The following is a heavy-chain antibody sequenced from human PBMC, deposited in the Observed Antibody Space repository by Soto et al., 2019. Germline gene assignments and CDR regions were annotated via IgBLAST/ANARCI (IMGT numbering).Heavy chain of an antibody. CDR2: VSKSDYT. J-gene: IGHJ4*02. Sequence: AVGSLRLSCAVSGFYFNNYGINWVRQAPGKGLEWVSSVSKSDYTYYSDSVKGRFTISRDNAKNSVSLQMNSLRPEDTAVYYCAREDSIIIPAVSDFWGQGTLVTVSS. CDR1: GFYFNNYG. CDR3: AREDSIIIPAVSDF. D-gene: IGHD2-2*01. V-gene: IGHV3-21*01.